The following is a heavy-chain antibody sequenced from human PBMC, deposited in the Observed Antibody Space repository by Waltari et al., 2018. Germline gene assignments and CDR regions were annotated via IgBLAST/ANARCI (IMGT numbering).Heavy chain of an antibody. J-gene: IGHJ2*01. CDR3: ARISDNAENYYDSSGYYWYFDL. CDR2: IYYSGST. D-gene: IGHD3-22*01. V-gene: IGHV4-31*03. CDR1: GGSTSSGGYY. Sequence: QVQLQESGPGLVKPSQTLSLTCTVSGGSTSSGGYYWSWIRQHPGKGLEWIGYIYYSGSTYSNPSLKSRVTISVDTSKNQFSLKLSSVTAADTAVYYCARISDNAENYYDSSGYYWYFDLWGRGTLVTVSS.